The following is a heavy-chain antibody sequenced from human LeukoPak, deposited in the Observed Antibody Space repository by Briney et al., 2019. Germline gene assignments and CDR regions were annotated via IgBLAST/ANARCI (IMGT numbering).Heavy chain of an antibody. J-gene: IGHJ4*02. CDR1: GFTFSSYS. CDR2: ISSSSSYI. Sequence: PGGSLRLSCAASGFTFSSYSMNWVRQAPGKGLEWVSSISSSSSYIYYADSVKGRFTISRDNAKNSLYLQMNSLRAEDTAVYYCARDLASIYDSWSGYTYYFDYWGQGTLVTVSS. V-gene: IGHV3-21*01. D-gene: IGHD3-3*01. CDR3: ARDLASIYDSWSGYTYYFDY.